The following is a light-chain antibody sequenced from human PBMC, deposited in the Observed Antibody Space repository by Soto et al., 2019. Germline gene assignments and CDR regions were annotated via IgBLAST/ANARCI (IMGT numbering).Light chain of an antibody. CDR2: EVS. Sequence: QSALTQPASVSGSPGQSITISCTGTNSDLGTYNYVSWYQQHPGKAPKFMVYEVSDRPSGVSDRFSGSKSGNTASLTISGAQAEDEAGYFCSLFTTSSTLVFGGGTQRTVL. CDR3: SLFTTSSTLV. J-gene: IGLJ2*01. CDR1: NSDLGTYNY. V-gene: IGLV2-14*01.